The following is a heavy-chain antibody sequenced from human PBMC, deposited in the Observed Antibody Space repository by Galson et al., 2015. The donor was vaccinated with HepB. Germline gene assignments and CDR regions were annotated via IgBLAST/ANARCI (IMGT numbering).Heavy chain of an antibody. CDR3: ARDNPSYGNGAGGAVDG. CDR1: GYIFTDYF. V-gene: IGHV1-2*02. Sequence: SVKVSCKASGYIFTDYFIHWVRQAPGQGPEWMGWLNPNSGDTRSAQKFQGRITMTRDTSMGIVYMDLKSLSSDDTAVYYCARDNPSYGNGAGGAVDGWGQGTIVAVSS. CDR2: LNPNSGDT. D-gene: IGHD2-8*01. J-gene: IGHJ3*01.